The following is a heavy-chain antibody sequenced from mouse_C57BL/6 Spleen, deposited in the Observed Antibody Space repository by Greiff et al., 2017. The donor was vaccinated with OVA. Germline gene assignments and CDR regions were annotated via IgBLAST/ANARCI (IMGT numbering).Heavy chain of an antibody. CDR1: GFNITDDY. CDR3: THHDPYYALDD. CDR2: IDPENGDT. Sequence: EVQLQQSGAELVRPGASVKLSCTASGFNITDDYMHWVKQRPEQGLEWIGWIDPENGDTEYASKFQGKATITADTSSNTAYLQLSSLTSEDTAVYYCTHHDPYYALDDWGQGTSVTVSS. V-gene: IGHV14-4*01. J-gene: IGHJ4*01.